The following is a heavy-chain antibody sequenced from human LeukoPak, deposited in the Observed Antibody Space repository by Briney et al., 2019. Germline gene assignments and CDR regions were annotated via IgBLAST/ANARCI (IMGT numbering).Heavy chain of an antibody. CDR1: GYTFTSYY. J-gene: IGHJ4*02. CDR2: INPSGGST. Sequence: ASVKVSCKASGYTFTSYYMHWVRQAPGQGLEWMGLINPSGGSTSYAQKFQGRVTMTRDTSTSTVYMELSSLRSEDTAVYYCERDFGFGESYFDYWGQGTLVTVSS. D-gene: IGHD3-10*01. V-gene: IGHV1-46*01. CDR3: ERDFGFGESYFDY.